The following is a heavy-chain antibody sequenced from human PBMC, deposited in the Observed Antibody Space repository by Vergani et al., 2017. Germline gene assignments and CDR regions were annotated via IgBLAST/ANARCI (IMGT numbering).Heavy chain of an antibody. CDR1: GYTFTSYY. CDR2: INPSGGST. Sequence: QVQLVQSGAEVKKPGASVKVSCKASGYTFTSYYMHWVRQAPGQGLEWMGIINPSGGSTSYAQKFQGRVTMTRDTSTSTVYMELSSLRYEDTAVYYWARDSRYCSSTSCYVGRDWFDPWGQGTLVTVSS. CDR3: ARDSRYCSSTSCYVGRDWFDP. D-gene: IGHD2-2*01. V-gene: IGHV1-46*01. J-gene: IGHJ5*02.